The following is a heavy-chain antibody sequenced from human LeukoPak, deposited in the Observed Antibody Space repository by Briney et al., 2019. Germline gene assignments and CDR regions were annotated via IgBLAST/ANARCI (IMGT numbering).Heavy chain of an antibody. D-gene: IGHD1-26*01. J-gene: IGHJ1*01. Sequence: WASVKVSCKASGGTFSSYAISWVRQAPGQGLEWMGGIIPIFGTANYAQKFQGRVTITADKSTSTAYMELSSLRSEDTAVYYCARDEVGATTIPEYFQHWGQGTLVTVSS. CDR3: ARDEVGATTIPEYFQH. CDR2: IIPIFGTA. CDR1: GGTFSSYA. V-gene: IGHV1-69*06.